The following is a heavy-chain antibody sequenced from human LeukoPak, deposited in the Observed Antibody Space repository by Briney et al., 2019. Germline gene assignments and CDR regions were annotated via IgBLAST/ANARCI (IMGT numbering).Heavy chain of an antibody. Sequence: SGGSLRLSCAASGFTVSSSYMSWVRQASGKGLEWVSAIGTAGDTFYPGSVKGRFTISRENAKNSLSLQMNSLRAEDTAVYYCVRQQTPHGNFDYWGQGTLVTVSS. CDR1: GFTVSSSY. J-gene: IGHJ4*02. CDR3: VRQQTPHGNFDY. CDR2: IGTAGDT. V-gene: IGHV3-13*01. D-gene: IGHD1-26*01.